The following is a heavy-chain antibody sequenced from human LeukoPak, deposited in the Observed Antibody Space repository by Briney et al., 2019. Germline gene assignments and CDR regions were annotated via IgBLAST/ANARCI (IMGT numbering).Heavy chain of an antibody. CDR3: AREVNEKHDAFDM. CDR2: FYFSGSS. V-gene: IGHV4-4*07. D-gene: IGHD2-8*01. Sequence: SETLCLTCSVSSVSIDGYSWSWIRQSAGKGLEWLGRFYFSGSSDYNPSLKSRVSMSIDTSQNHLYLRLTSVTAADTGVYFCAREVNEKHDAFDMWGQGTMVAVSS. J-gene: IGHJ3*02. CDR1: SVSIDGYS.